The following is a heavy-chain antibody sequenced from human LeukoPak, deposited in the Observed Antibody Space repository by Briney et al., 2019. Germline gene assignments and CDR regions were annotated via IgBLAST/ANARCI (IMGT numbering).Heavy chain of an antibody. D-gene: IGHD3-3*01. CDR1: GFTFDDYA. CDR3: ASTIFGVVLKGAFDP. CDR2: ISWNSGSI. V-gene: IGHV3-9*01. J-gene: IGHJ5*02. Sequence: GGSLRLSCAASGFTFDDYAMHWVRQAPGKGLEWVSGISWNSGSIGYADSVKGRFTISRDNAKNSLYLQMNSLRAEDTAVYYCASTIFGVVLKGAFDPWGQGTLVTVSS.